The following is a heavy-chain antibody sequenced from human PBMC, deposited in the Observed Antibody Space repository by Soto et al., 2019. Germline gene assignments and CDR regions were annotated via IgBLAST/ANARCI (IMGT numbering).Heavy chain of an antibody. V-gene: IGHV3-23*01. Sequence: LRLSCAASGFTFSSYAMSWVRQAPGKGLEWVSAISGSGGSTYYADSVKGRFTISRDNSKNTLYLQMNSLRAEDTAVYYCAKDRYSNHYNWFDPWRQGTLVTVPS. CDR2: ISGSGGST. D-gene: IGHD4-4*01. CDR1: GFTFSSYA. CDR3: AKDRYSNHYNWFDP. J-gene: IGHJ5*02.